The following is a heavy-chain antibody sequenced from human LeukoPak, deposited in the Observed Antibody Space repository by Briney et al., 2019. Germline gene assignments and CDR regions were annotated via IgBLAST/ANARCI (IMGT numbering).Heavy chain of an antibody. CDR1: GFTFSSYW. J-gene: IGHJ4*02. CDR2: IKSKTDGGTT. V-gene: IGHV3-15*01. Sequence: PGGSLRLSCAASGFTFSSYWMSWVRQAPGKGLEWVGRIKSKTDGGTTDYAAPVKGRFTISRDDSKNTLYLQMDSLKTEDTAVYYCTTLKDDFWSGYYIDYWGQGTLVTVSS. CDR3: TTLKDDFWSGYYIDY. D-gene: IGHD3-3*01.